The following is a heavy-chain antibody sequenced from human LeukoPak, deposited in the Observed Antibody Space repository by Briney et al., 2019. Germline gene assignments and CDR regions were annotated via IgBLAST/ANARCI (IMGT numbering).Heavy chain of an antibody. CDR2: ISSSGSTI. J-gene: IGHJ3*02. CDR1: GFTFSDYY. V-gene: IGHV3-11*01. Sequence: KSGGSLRLSCAASGFTFSDYYMSWIRQAPGKGLGWGSYISSSGSTIYYADSVKGRFTISRDNAKNSLYLQMNSLRAEDTAVYYCARDLPVWGRAHDIWGQGTMVTVSS. CDR3: ARDLPVWGRAHDI. D-gene: IGHD3-16*01.